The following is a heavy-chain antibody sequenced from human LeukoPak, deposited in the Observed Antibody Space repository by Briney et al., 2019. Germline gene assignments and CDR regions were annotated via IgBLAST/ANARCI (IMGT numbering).Heavy chain of an antibody. CDR3: AKPVSGGLAVTADWFHP. J-gene: IGHJ5*01. D-gene: IGHD6-19*01. Sequence: GGSLRLSCAASGFAFSFYAMSWLRQPPGKRLEWVSNINANSGTTSYAASVRGRFTISRDNSKNTLYLQVNTLRADDTATYYCAKPVSGGLAVTADWFHPWGQGTLVVVSS. V-gene: IGHV3-23*01. CDR2: INANSGTT. CDR1: GFAFSFYA.